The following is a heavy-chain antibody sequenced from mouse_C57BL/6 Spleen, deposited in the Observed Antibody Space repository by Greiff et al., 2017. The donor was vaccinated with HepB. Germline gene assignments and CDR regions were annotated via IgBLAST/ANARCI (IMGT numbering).Heavy chain of an antibody. CDR2: FYPGSGSI. Sequence: VQLQQSGAELVKPGASVKLSCKASGYTFTEYTIHWVKQRSGQGLEWIGWFYPGSGSIKYNEKFKDKATLTADKSSSTGYMEVSRLTAEDSAVYVCARHEREGSSGPEAMDYWGKGTSVTVSS. J-gene: IGHJ4*01. D-gene: IGHD3-2*02. CDR3: ARHEREGSSGPEAMDY. CDR1: GYTFTEYT. V-gene: IGHV1-62-2*01.